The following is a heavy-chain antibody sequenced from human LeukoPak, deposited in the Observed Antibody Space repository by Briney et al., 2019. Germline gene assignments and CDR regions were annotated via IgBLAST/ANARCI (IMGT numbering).Heavy chain of an antibody. J-gene: IGHJ5*02. Sequence: SVKVSCKASGGTFSSYAISWVRQAPGQGLEWMGGIIPIFGTANYAQKFQGRVTITADESTSTAYMELSSLRSEDTAVYYCARESSLDIVVVPAAIMGGWFDPWGQGTLVTVSS. CDR1: GGTFSSYA. D-gene: IGHD2-2*01. CDR2: IIPIFGTA. CDR3: ARESSLDIVVVPAAIMGGWFDP. V-gene: IGHV1-69*13.